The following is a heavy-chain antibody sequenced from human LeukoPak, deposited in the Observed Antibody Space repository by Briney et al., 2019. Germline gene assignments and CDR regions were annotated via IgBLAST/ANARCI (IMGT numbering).Heavy chain of an antibody. CDR3: ARRQSGYCKSNSCYVGGDWFDP. CDR1: GGTFSSYA. J-gene: IGHJ5*02. V-gene: IGHV1-69*13. D-gene: IGHD2-2*01. Sequence: SVKVSCKASGGTFSSYAISWVRQAPGQGLEWMGGIIPIFGTANYAQKFQGRVTITADESTSTAYMELSSLRSEDTAVYYCARRQSGYCKSNSCYVGGDWFDPWGQGTLVTVSS. CDR2: IIPIFGTA.